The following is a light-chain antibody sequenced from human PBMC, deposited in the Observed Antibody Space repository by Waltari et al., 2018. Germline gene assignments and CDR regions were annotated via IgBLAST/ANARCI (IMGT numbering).Light chain of an antibody. V-gene: IGKV3-20*01. Sequence: SCRASQSVSRSVAWYQQKPGQAPRLLIYGASSRATGVPARFSGSGSGTDFSLTISRLEPEDFAVYYCQHYVRLPVSFGQGTKVEIK. CDR3: QHYVRLPVS. CDR1: QSVSRS. CDR2: GAS. J-gene: IGKJ1*01.